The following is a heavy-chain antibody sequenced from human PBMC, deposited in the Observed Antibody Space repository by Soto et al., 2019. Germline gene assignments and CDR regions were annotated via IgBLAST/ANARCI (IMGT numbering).Heavy chain of an antibody. CDR2: IYYSGST. Sequence: SETLSLTCTVSGCSISSGGYYWSWIRQHPGKGLEWIGYIYYSGSTYYNPSLKSRVTISVDTSKNQFSLKLSSVTAADTAVYYCARSDYDFWSGPQRRYYYYYGMDVWGQGTTVTVSS. J-gene: IGHJ6*02. V-gene: IGHV4-31*03. CDR1: GCSISSGGYY. D-gene: IGHD3-3*01. CDR3: ARSDYDFWSGPQRRYYYYYGMDV.